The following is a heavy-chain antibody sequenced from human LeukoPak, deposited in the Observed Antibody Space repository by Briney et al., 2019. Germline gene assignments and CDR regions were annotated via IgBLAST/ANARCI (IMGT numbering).Heavy chain of an antibody. Sequence: GGSLRLSCAASGFTFSSYEMNWVRQAPGKGLEWVSYISSSGSTIYYADFVKGRFTISRDNAKNSLYLQMNSLRAEDTAVYYCARGILAAAGTNFDYWGQGTLVTVSS. CDR2: ISSSGSTI. V-gene: IGHV3-48*03. J-gene: IGHJ4*02. CDR1: GFTFSSYE. D-gene: IGHD6-13*01. CDR3: ARGILAAAGTNFDY.